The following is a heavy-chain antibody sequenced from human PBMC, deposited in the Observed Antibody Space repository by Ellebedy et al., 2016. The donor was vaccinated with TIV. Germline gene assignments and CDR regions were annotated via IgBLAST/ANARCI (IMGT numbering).Heavy chain of an antibody. Sequence: AASVKVSCKASGYTFTSYYMHWVRQAPGQGLEWMGIINPSGGSTSYAQKFQGRVTMTRDTSTSTVYMELSSLRSEDTAVYYCARRPSISGDYGDYYYYGMDVWGQGTTVTVS. V-gene: IGHV1-46*01. J-gene: IGHJ6*02. D-gene: IGHD4-17*01. CDR2: INPSGGST. CDR1: GYTFTSYY. CDR3: ARRPSISGDYGDYYYYGMDV.